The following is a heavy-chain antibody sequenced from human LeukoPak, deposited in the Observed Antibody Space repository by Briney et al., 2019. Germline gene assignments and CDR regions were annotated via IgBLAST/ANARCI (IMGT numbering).Heavy chain of an antibody. J-gene: IGHJ6*03. CDR3: ARATVTLGRNYYYMDV. Sequence: PSETLSLTCAVSGGSFSGYYWNWIRQPPGKGLEWIGEVNDSGSTKYNPSLKSRVTISVDTSKNQFSLKLSSVTAADTAVYYCARATVTLGRNYYYMDVWGKGTTVTISS. V-gene: IGHV4-34*01. CDR1: GGSFSGYY. D-gene: IGHD4-17*01. CDR2: VNDSGST.